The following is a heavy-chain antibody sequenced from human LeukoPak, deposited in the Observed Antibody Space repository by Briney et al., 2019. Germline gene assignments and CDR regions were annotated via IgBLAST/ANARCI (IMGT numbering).Heavy chain of an antibody. D-gene: IGHD3-10*01. CDR2: IIPIFGTA. CDR3: ASLPYYYGSGSPYFDY. V-gene: IGHV1-69*13. CDR1: GGTFSSYA. Sequence: EASVKVSCKASGGTFSSYAISWVRQAPGQGLEWMGGIIPIFGTANYAQKFQGRATITADESTSTAYMELSSLRSEDTAVYYCASLPYYYGSGSPYFDYWGQGTLVTVSS. J-gene: IGHJ4*02.